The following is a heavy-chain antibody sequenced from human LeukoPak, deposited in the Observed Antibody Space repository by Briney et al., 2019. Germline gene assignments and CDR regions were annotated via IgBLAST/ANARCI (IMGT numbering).Heavy chain of an antibody. J-gene: IGHJ4*02. CDR3: ARDLTYGSYRPFDY. V-gene: IGHV1-2*02. CDR1: GYTFTGYY. CDR2: INPNSGGT. D-gene: IGHD1-26*01. Sequence: ASVKVSCKASGYTFTGYYMHWVRQAPGQGLEWMGWINPNSGGTNYAQKFQGRVTLTRDTSISTAYMELSRLRSDDTAVYYCARDLTYGSYRPFDYWGQGTLVTVSS.